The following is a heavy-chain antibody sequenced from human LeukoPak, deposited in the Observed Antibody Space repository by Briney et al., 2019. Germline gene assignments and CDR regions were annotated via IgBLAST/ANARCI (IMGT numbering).Heavy chain of an antibody. CDR2: IYYNGST. J-gene: IGHJ4*02. Sequence: SSKTLSLTCTVSGGSISSSSYYWGWIRQPPGKGLEWIGSIYYNGSTYYNPSLKSRVTISVDTSKNQFSLKLSSVTDADTAVYYCARDRALMGLDYWGQGTLVTVSS. CDR3: ARDRALMGLDY. D-gene: IGHD3-16*01. V-gene: IGHV4-39*07. CDR1: GGSISSSSYY.